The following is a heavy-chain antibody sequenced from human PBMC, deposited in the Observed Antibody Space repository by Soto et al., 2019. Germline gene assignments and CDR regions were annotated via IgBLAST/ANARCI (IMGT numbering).Heavy chain of an antibody. CDR2: IIPIFGIT. V-gene: IGHV1-69*12. D-gene: IGHD2-2*01. CDR3: ARGGRDFVLVPAAVVLDY. Sequence: QVQLVQSGAEVKKPGSSVKVSCKASGGTFSSYAITWVRQAPGQGLEWMGGIIPIFGITNYAQKFQGRVTITAHESTSTAYLELSSLRSEDTAVYYCARGGRDFVLVPAAVVLDYWGQGTLVTVSS. J-gene: IGHJ4*02. CDR1: GGTFSSYA.